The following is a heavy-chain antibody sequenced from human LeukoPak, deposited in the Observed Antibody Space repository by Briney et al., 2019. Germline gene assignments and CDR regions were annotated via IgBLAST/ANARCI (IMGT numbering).Heavy chain of an antibody. CDR3: ARDQGDYYLTPSAFDI. V-gene: IGHV3-7*01. Sequence: GASLKLSCKASGFTFTSYWISWVRQAPGQGLEWVANIKQNGSEKNYVDTVKGRFTISRDNSKNSLYLQMNSLRAEDTAVYYCARDQGDYYLTPSAFDIWGQGTMVTVSS. D-gene: IGHD3-22*01. CDR1: GFTFTSYW. CDR2: IKQNGSEK. J-gene: IGHJ3*02.